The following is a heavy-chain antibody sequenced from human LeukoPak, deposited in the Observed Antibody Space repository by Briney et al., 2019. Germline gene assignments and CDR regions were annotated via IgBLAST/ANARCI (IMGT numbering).Heavy chain of an antibody. Sequence: SETLSLTCTVSGGSISSYYWSWIRQPPGKGLEWMGFIYNTGSTKYNPSLESRATMSVDTSKNQFSLNLISLTAADTAVYFCARYFVSKNYLEYWGQGILVSVSS. D-gene: IGHD3-9*01. CDR2: IYNTGST. CDR3: ARYFVSKNYLEY. J-gene: IGHJ4*02. V-gene: IGHV4-4*08. CDR1: GGSISSYY.